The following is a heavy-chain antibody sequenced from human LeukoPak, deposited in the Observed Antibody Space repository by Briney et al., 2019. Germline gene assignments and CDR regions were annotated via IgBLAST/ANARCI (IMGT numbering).Heavy chain of an antibody. CDR1: GFTFSTYG. V-gene: IGHV3-23*01. CDR2: VSGSGGST. D-gene: IGHD3-22*01. J-gene: IGHJ4*02. CDR3: AKDRYFDNSGDHYESEY. Sequence: GGSLRLSCAASGFTFSTYGMSWVRQAPGKGLDWVSAVSGSGGSTHYADSVTGRFTISRDNSKNTLYLQMNSLRAEDTAVYYCAKDRYFDNSGDHYESEYWGQGTLVTVSS.